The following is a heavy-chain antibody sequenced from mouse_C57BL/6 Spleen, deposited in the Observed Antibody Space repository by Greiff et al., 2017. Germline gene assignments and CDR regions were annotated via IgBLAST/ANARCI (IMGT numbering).Heavy chain of an antibody. J-gene: IGHJ2*01. V-gene: IGHV1-52*01. Sequence: VQLQQPGAELVRPGSSVKLSCKASGYTFTSYWMHWVKQRPIQGLEWIGNIDPSDSETHYNQKFKDKATLTVDKSSSTAYMQLSSLTSEDSAVYYCAIAYYSNYGYFDYGGQGTTLTVSA. CDR2: IDPSDSET. CDR1: GYTFTSYW. CDR3: AIAYYSNYGYFDY. D-gene: IGHD2-5*01.